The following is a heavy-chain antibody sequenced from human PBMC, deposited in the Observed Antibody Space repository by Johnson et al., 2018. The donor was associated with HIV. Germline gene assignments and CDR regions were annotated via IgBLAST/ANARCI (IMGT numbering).Heavy chain of an antibody. J-gene: IGHJ3*02. Sequence: VQLVESGGGVVQPGGSLRLSCAASGFTVSSNYMSWVRQAPGKGLEWVSVISGSGGSTYYADSVKGRFTISRDNSKNTLYLQMNSLRAEDTAVYYCAKALGFGIVDNFDAFDIWGQGTMVTVSS. V-gene: IGHV3-23*04. CDR3: AKALGFGIVDNFDAFDI. CDR1: GFTVSSNY. CDR2: ISGSGGST. D-gene: IGHD1-26*01.